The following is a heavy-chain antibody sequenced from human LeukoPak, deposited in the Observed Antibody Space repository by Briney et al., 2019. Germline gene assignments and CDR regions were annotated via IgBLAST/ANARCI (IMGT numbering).Heavy chain of an antibody. CDR1: GFSFNTYW. D-gene: IGHD1-14*01. Sequence: GGSLRLSCAASGFSFNTYWMSWVRQAPGKGLEWVANIKQDGSQKYYVDSVRGRFTISRDNAKNSLYLQMNSLRAEDTAVYYWASHHGFRHDYWGQGTLVTVSS. V-gene: IGHV3-7*01. CDR2: IKQDGSQK. J-gene: IGHJ4*02. CDR3: ASHHGFRHDY.